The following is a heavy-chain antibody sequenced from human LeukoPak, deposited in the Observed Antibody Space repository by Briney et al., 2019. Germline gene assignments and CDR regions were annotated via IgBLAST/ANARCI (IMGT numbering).Heavy chain of an antibody. J-gene: IGHJ5*02. CDR1: GGTFSSYA. Sequence: GASVKVSCKASGGTFSSYAISWVRQAPGQGLEWMGWIIPILGIANYAQKFQGRVTITADNSTSTAYMELSSLRSEDTAVYYCARGRSTRQATTTPEERAANWFDPWGQGTLVTVFS. V-gene: IGHV1-69*10. CDR3: ARGRSTRQATTTPEERAANWFDP. D-gene: IGHD1-14*01. CDR2: IIPILGIA.